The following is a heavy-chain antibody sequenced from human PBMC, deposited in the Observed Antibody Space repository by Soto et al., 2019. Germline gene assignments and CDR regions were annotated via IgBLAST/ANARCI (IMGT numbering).Heavy chain of an antibody. CDR3: ARPYYYDSSGYPTVY. CDR1: GYRFTSNL. D-gene: IGHD3-22*01. J-gene: IGHJ4*02. Sequence: GQYLKILCKVSGYRFTSNLIGCVRPMPGKGLEWMGIIYPGDSDTRYSPSFQGQVTISADKSISTAYLQWSSLKASDTAMYYCARPYYYDSSGYPTVYWGQGQRVTVSA. CDR2: IYPGDSDT. V-gene: IGHV5-51*01.